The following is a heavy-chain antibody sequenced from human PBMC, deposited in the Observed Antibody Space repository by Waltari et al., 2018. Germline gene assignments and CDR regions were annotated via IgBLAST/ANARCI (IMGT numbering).Heavy chain of an antibody. Sequence: EVQLLESGGGLVQPGGYLGLSGAASGLTFRRYAMSGVRQAPGKGLEWVSAISGSGGSTYYADSVKGRFTISRDNSKNTLYLQMNSLRAEDTAVYYCAKNPDLGSFDYWGQGTLVTVSS. CDR3: AKNPDLGSFDY. CDR1: GLTFRRYA. V-gene: IGHV3-23*01. J-gene: IGHJ4*02. D-gene: IGHD2-15*01. CDR2: ISGSGGST.